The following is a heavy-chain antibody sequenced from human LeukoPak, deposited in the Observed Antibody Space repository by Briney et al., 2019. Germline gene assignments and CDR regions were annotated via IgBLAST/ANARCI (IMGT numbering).Heavy chain of an antibody. J-gene: IGHJ6*03. CDR2: IKQDGREK. V-gene: IGHV3-7*01. CDR1: GFTFSTYW. Sequence: PGGSLRLSCAASGFTFSTYWMSWVRQAPGKGLEWVANIKQDGREKYYVDSVKGRFTISRDNAKNSLYLQMNSLRAEDTAVYYCAGLAEDYYYYMDVWGKGTTVTVSS. CDR3: AGLAEDYYYYMDV.